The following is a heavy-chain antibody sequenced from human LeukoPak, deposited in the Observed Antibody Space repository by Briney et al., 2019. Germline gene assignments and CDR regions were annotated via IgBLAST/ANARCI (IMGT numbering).Heavy chain of an antibody. Sequence: SQTLSLTCTVSGCSISGSTYYWGWIRQPAGKELEWIGRIYASGSTSYNPSLKSRATITVDTSKNQFSLKLSSVTAADTAIYYCARDGGSYPLDYWGRGALVTVSS. CDR2: IYASGST. CDR1: GCSISGSTYY. D-gene: IGHD1-26*01. V-gene: IGHV4-61*02. J-gene: IGHJ4*02. CDR3: ARDGGSYPLDY.